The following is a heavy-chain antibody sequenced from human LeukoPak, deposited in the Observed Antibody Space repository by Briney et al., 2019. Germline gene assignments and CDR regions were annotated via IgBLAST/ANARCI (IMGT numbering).Heavy chain of an antibody. Sequence: PSETLSLTCTVSGGSISSYYWSWIRQPPGKGLEWIGYIYTSGSTNYNPSLKSRVTIPVDTSKNQFSLKLSSVTAADTAVYYCARQGIKNWFDPWGQGTLVTVSS. V-gene: IGHV4-4*09. J-gene: IGHJ5*02. CDR1: GGSISSYY. CDR2: IYTSGST. CDR3: ARQGIKNWFDP. D-gene: IGHD3-10*01.